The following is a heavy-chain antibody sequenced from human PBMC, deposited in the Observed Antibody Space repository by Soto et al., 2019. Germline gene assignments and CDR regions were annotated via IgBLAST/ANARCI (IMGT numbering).Heavy chain of an antibody. Sequence: APVKGSCNASCYTLSRYGISWGRQALGQGLEWMGWISAYNGNTNYAQKLQGRVTMTTDTSTNTAYMELRSLRSDDTAVYYCARDWDYGDARYFDYWGQGTLVTVSS. CDR3: ARDWDYGDARYFDY. CDR2: ISAYNGNT. J-gene: IGHJ4*02. CDR1: CYTLSRYG. D-gene: IGHD4-17*01. V-gene: IGHV1-18*01.